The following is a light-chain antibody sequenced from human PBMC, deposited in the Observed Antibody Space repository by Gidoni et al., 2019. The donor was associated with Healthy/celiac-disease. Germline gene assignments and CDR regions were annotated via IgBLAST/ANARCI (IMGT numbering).Light chain of an antibody. Sequence: DLQMTQSTSSLSASVGDRVTITCRASQTVSFYLHWYQEKPGKAPKLLIYTASSLQSGVPSRFSGSGSGTDFTLTISSLQPEDFATYYCQQSYSTPLTFGGGTKVEIK. CDR1: QTVSFY. CDR2: TAS. V-gene: IGKV1-39*01. J-gene: IGKJ4*01. CDR3: QQSYSTPLT.